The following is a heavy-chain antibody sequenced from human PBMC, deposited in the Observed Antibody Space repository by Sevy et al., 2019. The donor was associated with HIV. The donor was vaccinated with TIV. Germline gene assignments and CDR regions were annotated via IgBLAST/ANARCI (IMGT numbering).Heavy chain of an antibody. CDR3: TTDLPLFDAFDI. J-gene: IGHJ3*02. V-gene: IGHV3-15*01. D-gene: IGHD2-21*01. CDR2: IKSKTDGGTT. CDR1: GFTFSNAW. Sequence: GGSLRLSCAASGFTFSNAWMSWVRQAPGKGLEWIGRIKSKTDGGTTDYAAPVKGRFTISRDDSKNTLYLQMNSLKTEDTAVYYCTTDLPLFDAFDIRGQGTMVTVSS.